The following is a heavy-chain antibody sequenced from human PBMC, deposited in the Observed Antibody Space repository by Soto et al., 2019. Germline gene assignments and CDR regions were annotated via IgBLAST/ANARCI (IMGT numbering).Heavy chain of an antibody. D-gene: IGHD2-15*01. CDR1: GDSVRDANW. J-gene: IGHJ4*02. V-gene: IGHV4-4*02. Sequence: QVQLQESGPGLVKPSGTLSLTCGVSGDSVRDANWWTWVRQPPVKGLEWIADSLHTGSTDYSPSHRSRVTISIDTSKKESSLTLTSVTATDTAVYYCARYPRRVDGKWYLDYWGQGVLVTVSS. CDR2: SLHTGST. CDR3: ARYPRRVDGKWYLDY.